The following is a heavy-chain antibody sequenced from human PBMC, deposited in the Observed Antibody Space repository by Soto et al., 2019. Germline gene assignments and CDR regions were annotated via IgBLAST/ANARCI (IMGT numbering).Heavy chain of an antibody. V-gene: IGHV3-11*01. CDR3: ARGGASVTTPFDY. Sequence: QVQLVESGGGLVTPGGSLRLSCAASGFAFSDPYMSWIRQAPGKGLEWISYISSSGSTIYYADSVKGRFTISRDNAKKSLYLQMDSLTADDTAVYYCARGGASVTTPFDYWGQGTQVTVSS. J-gene: IGHJ4*02. CDR1: GFAFSDPY. CDR2: ISSSGSTI. D-gene: IGHD4-17*01.